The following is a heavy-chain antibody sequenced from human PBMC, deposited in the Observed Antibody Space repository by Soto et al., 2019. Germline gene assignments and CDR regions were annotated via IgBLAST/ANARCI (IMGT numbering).Heavy chain of an antibody. CDR3: TRDASRDSSARGWFDP. J-gene: IGHJ5*02. V-gene: IGHV3-21*01. Sequence: GGSLILSCAASGFTFRSFTMNWVRQSPGKGLEWVSTISSNSAYIYYTDALRGRFTISRDNAKNSLHLQMNSLRAEDTAVYYCTRDASRDSSARGWFDPWGPGTLVTVSS. CDR1: GFTFRSFT. D-gene: IGHD6-13*01. CDR2: ISSNSAYI.